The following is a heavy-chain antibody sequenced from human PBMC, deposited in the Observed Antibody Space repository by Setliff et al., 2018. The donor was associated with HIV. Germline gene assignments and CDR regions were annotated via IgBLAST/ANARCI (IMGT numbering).Heavy chain of an antibody. CDR3: ARDRDDSSGSYFDY. CDR2: ISGSGDSI. Sequence: GGSLRLSCAASGFVFSSFVMSWVRQTPGKGLEWVSGISGSGDSIYYADSVKGRFTISRDNSKNTLYLHMDSLRAEDTAVYYCARDRDDSSGSYFDYWGQGTLVTVSS. D-gene: IGHD3-22*01. CDR1: GFVFSSFV. V-gene: IGHV3-23*01. J-gene: IGHJ4*02.